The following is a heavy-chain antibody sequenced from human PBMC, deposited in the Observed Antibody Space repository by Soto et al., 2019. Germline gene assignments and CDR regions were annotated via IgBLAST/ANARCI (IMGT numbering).Heavy chain of an antibody. CDR3: ARDQLHEFLSGYLGCADY. V-gene: IGHV1-18*01. J-gene: IGHJ4*02. CDR2: ISAYNGNT. CDR1: GYTFTSYG. D-gene: IGHD3-3*01. Sequence: ASVKVSCKASGYTFTSYGISWVRQAPGQGLEWMGWISAYNGNTNYAQKLQGRVTMTTDTSTSTAYMELRSLRSDDTAVYYCARDQLHEFLSGYLGCADYWGQGTRVTVSS.